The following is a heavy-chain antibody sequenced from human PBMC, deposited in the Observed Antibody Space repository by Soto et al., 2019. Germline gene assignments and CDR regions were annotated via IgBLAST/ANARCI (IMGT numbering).Heavy chain of an antibody. Sequence: GGSLRLSCAASGFTFSSYAMSWVRQAPGKGLEWVSAISGSGGSTYYADSVKGRFTISRDNSKNTLYLQMNSLRAEDTAVYYCAKGGVLVLRFLELGGWGQGTLVTVSS. CDR2: ISGSGGST. CDR1: GFTFSSYA. CDR3: AKGGVLVLRFLELGG. J-gene: IGHJ4*02. V-gene: IGHV3-23*01. D-gene: IGHD3-3*01.